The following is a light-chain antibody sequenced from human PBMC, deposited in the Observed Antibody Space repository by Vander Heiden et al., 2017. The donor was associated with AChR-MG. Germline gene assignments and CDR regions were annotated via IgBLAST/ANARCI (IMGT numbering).Light chain of an antibody. CDR1: SLGSKS. V-gene: IGLV3-21*02. CDR3: RAWDSSSAHVV. Sequence: SSVLTQPPSASVAPGQTARITCGGNSLGSKSEQWYQQQPGPAPVPVVYDESNRPSGIPDRFSGSKSGNTATLSISRVEAGDEADYYCRAWDSSSAHVVFGGGTELTVL. J-gene: IGLJ2*01. CDR2: DES.